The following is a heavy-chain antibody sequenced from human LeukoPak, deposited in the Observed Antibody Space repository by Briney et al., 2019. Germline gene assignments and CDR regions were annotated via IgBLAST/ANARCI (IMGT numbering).Heavy chain of an antibody. Sequence: ASVNVTCKASGYTFTSYDINWVRQATGQGLEWMGWMNPNSGNTGYAQKFQGRVTMTRNTSISTAYMELSSLRSEDTAVYYCARGHSYNWNPDYWGQGTLVTVSS. V-gene: IGHV1-8*01. D-gene: IGHD1-20*01. CDR3: ARGHSYNWNPDY. CDR2: MNPNSGNT. J-gene: IGHJ4*02. CDR1: GYTFTSYD.